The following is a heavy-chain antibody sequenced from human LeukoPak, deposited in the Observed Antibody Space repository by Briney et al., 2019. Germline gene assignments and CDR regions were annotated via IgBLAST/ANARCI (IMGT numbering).Heavy chain of an antibody. V-gene: IGHV1-18*01. CDR1: GYTFTSYG. Sequence: GASVKVSCKASGYTFTSYGISWVRQAPGQGLEWMGWISAYNGNTNYAQKLQGRVTMTTDTSTSTAYMELRSLRSDDTAVYYCARTYYDSSGYKNPPLNYYYYMDVWGKGTTVTVSS. CDR2: ISAYNGNT. D-gene: IGHD3-22*01. CDR3: ARTYYDSSGYKNPPLNYYYYMDV. J-gene: IGHJ6*03.